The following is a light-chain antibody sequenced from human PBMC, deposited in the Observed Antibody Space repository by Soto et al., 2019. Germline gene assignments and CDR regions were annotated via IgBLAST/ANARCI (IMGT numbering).Light chain of an antibody. Sequence: QSALTQPRSVSGSPGQSVTIACTGTSSDVGRYDYVSWYQQHPGEAPKLVVYDVTKRPSGVPDRFSGSKSGNTASLTISGLQAEDEADYYCSSYTTANTYVFGTGTKVTVL. J-gene: IGLJ1*01. CDR2: DVT. CDR1: SSDVGRYDY. V-gene: IGLV2-11*01. CDR3: SSYTTANTYV.